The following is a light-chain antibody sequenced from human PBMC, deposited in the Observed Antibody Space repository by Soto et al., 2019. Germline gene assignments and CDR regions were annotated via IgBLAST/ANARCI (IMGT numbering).Light chain of an antibody. V-gene: IGLV2-8*01. CDR2: EVT. CDR3: APYAGNNNFVV. J-gene: IGLJ2*01. Sequence: QSALTQPPSASGSPGQSVTISCTGTSRDVGGYNYVSWYQQHPGKAPKLVMYEVTERPSGVPERFSGSKSGNTASLTVSGLQDEDEAEYYCAPYAGNNNFVVFGGGTKLTVL. CDR1: SRDVGGYNY.